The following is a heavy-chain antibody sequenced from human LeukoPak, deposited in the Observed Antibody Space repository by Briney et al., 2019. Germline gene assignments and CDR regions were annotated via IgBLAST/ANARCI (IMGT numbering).Heavy chain of an antibody. V-gene: IGHV4-34*01. D-gene: IGHD1-1*01. CDR2: IIHSGINHSGRT. CDR3: ARGRGTTATTRAFDI. J-gene: IGHJ3*02. Sequence: PETLSLTCGVYGGSFSGYFWSWIRQSPGKGLEWIGEIIHSGINHSGRTNYNPSLKSRVTISADRSKNQFSLKLSSVTAADTAVYYCARGRGTTATTRAFDIWGQGTMVTVSS. CDR1: GGSFSGYF.